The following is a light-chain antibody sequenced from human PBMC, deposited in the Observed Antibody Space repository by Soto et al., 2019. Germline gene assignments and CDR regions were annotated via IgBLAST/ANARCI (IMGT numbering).Light chain of an antibody. CDR2: GAS. Sequence: EIVLTQSQATLSVSAGEGANLXRRASQSVSSNLAWYQQKPGQAPRLLIYGASTRATGIPARFSGSGSGTEFTLTISSLQSEDFAVYYCQQYNNWPLTFGQGTRLEIK. CDR1: QSVSSN. J-gene: IGKJ5*01. V-gene: IGKV3-15*01. CDR3: QQYNNWPLT.